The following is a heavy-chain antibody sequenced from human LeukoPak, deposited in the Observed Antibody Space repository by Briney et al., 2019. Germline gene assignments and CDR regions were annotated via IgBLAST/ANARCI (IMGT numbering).Heavy chain of an antibody. J-gene: IGHJ6*02. Sequence: GASVKGSCKASGYTFTGYYMHWVRQAPGQGLEWMGWINPNSGGTNYAQKLQGRVTMTTDTSTSTAYMELRSLRSDDTAVYYCARDRGTGTTPNHYYYGMDVWGQGTTVTVSS. CDR3: ARDRGTGTTPNHYYYGMDV. CDR2: INPNSGGT. D-gene: IGHD1-7*01. CDR1: GYTFTGYY. V-gene: IGHV1-2*02.